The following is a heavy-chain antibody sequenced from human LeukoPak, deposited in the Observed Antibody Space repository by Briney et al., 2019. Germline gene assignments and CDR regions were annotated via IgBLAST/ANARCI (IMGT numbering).Heavy chain of an antibody. CDR3: ARGREEYYYDSSGYYYYFDY. V-gene: IGHV4-34*01. D-gene: IGHD3-22*01. J-gene: IGHJ4*02. CDR1: GGSISSYY. CDR2: INHSGST. Sequence: PSETLSLTCTVSGGSISSYYWSWIRQPPGKGLEWIGEINHSGSTNYNPSLKSRVTISVDTSKNQFSLKLSSVTAADTAVYYCARGREEYYYDSSGYYYYFDYWGQGTLVTVSS.